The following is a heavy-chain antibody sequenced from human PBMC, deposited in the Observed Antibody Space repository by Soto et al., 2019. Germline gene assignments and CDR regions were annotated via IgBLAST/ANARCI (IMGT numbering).Heavy chain of an antibody. CDR3: ARDREYYYDSSGNYYYHYGLDV. CDR1: GYTFTDYG. Sequence: QVQLVESGADVKKPGASLKVSCKASGYTFTDYGIIGVRQAPGQGLEWMGWISGYNGNTKYAKKFQGRVTMTTATPTNTAYMALRSLRSDDTAVYYCARDREYYYDSSGNYYYHYGLDVWGQGTTVTVS. V-gene: IGHV1-18*04. J-gene: IGHJ6*02. CDR2: ISGYNGNT. D-gene: IGHD3-22*01.